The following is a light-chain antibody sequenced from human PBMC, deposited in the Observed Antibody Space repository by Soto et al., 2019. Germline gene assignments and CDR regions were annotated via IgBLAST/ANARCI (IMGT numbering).Light chain of an antibody. CDR1: QSVSSN. J-gene: IGKJ1*01. CDR2: GAS. Sequence: EIVMTQSPATLSVSPGERATLSCRSSQSVSSNVAWYQQKPGQAPRLLIYGASTRATGIPARFSGSGSGTQFTLTISSLQSEAFAVYYCQQYNNWPPWTFGPGTKVEIK. V-gene: IGKV3-15*01. CDR3: QQYNNWPPWT.